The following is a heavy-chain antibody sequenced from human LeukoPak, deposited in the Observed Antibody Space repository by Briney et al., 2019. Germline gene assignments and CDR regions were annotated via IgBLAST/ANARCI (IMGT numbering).Heavy chain of an antibody. CDR3: ARGDSSGYFDY. CDR2: IYYSGST. J-gene: IGHJ4*02. Sequence: SETLSLTCTVSGGSISSGGYYWSWIRQHPGKGLEWIGYIYYSGSTYYNPSLKSRVTISVDTSKNQFSLKLSSVTAADTAVYYCARGDSSGYFDYWGQGTLVTVSS. V-gene: IGHV4-31*03. D-gene: IGHD3-22*01. CDR1: GGSISSGGYY.